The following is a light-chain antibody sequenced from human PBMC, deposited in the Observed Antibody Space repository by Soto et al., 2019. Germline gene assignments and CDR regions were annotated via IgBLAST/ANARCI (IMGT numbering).Light chain of an antibody. Sequence: QSVRNQAASGSGSPGQSITSCCTGTSSDVGGYNYVSWYHPPPCTAPKLLFYLLSNRPSAVSIRFSGPTSGNTASLTISGLQAEDEADYSCTSYTSSSTPYVFGTGTKVTVL. J-gene: IGLJ1*01. CDR3: TSYTSSSTPYV. CDR1: SSDVGGYNY. CDR2: LLS. V-gene: IGLV2-14*01.